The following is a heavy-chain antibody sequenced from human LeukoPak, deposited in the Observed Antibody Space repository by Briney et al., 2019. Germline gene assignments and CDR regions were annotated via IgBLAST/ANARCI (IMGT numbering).Heavy chain of an antibody. CDR2: IYYNGNT. D-gene: IGHD2-8*01. CDR3: ARHVLGDNDY. V-gene: IGHV4-59*08. J-gene: IGHJ4*02. CDR1: GGSISHYY. Sequence: SETLSLTCTVSGGSISHYYWSWIRQPPGKGLEWIGYIYYNGNTYYNPSLRSRGTISVDTSKNQFPQQPNPSTAAATAVYYCARHVLGDNDYWGQGALVTVSS.